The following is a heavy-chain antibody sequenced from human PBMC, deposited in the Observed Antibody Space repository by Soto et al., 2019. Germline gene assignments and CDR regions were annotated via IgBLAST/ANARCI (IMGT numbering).Heavy chain of an antibody. V-gene: IGHV3-33*01. D-gene: IGHD5-18*01. Sequence: YLRLSCAASGFTFSSYGMHWVRQAPGKGLEWVAVIWYDGSNKYYADSVKGRFTISRDNSKNTLYLQMNSLRAEDTAVYYCARERLPNWFDPWGQGTLVTVSA. CDR2: IWYDGSNK. CDR3: ARERLPNWFDP. J-gene: IGHJ5*02. CDR1: GFTFSSYG.